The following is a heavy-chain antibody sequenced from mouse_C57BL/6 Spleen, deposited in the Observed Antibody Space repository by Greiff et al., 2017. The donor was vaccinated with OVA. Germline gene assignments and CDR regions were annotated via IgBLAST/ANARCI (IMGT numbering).Heavy chain of an antibody. V-gene: IGHV1-54*01. J-gene: IGHJ2*01. CDR1: GYAFTNYL. CDR2: INPGSGGT. Sequence: VQLQQSGAELVRPGTSVKVSCKASGYAFTNYLIEWVKQRPGQGLEWIGVINPGSGGTNYNEKFKGKATLTADKSSSTAYMQLSSLTSEDSAVYFCARSKDYDRGDFDYWGQGTTLTVSS. CDR3: ARSKDYDRGDFDY. D-gene: IGHD2-4*01.